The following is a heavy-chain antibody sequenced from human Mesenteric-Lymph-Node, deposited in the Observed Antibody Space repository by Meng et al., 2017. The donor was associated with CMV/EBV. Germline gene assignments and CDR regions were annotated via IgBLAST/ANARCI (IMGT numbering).Heavy chain of an antibody. J-gene: IGHJ6*02. D-gene: IGHD3-10*01. CDR3: ASMTPGEYGMDV. CDR1: GGPISSSNW. V-gene: IGHV4-4*02. Sequence: GSLRLSCAVSGGPISSSNWWSWVRQPPGKGLEWSGDIYHSGSTNYNPSLKSRVTISVDKSKNQFSLKLNSVTAADTAVYYCASMTPGEYGMDVWGQGTTVTVSS. CDR2: IYHSGST.